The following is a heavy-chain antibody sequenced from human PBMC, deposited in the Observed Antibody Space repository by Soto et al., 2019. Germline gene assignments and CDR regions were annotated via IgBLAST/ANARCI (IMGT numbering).Heavy chain of an antibody. CDR2: ISGSGGST. CDR1: GFTFSSYA. Sequence: GGSLRLSCAASGFTFSSYAMSWVRQAPGKGLEWVSAISGSGGSTYYADSVKGRFTISRDNSKNTLYLQMNSLRAEDTAVYYWAKGPASYCSGGSCYFDYWGQGTLVTVSS. J-gene: IGHJ4*02. D-gene: IGHD2-15*01. CDR3: AKGPASYCSGGSCYFDY. V-gene: IGHV3-23*01.